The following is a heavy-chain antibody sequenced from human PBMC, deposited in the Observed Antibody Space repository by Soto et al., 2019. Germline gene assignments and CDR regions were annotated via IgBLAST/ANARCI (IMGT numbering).Heavy chain of an antibody. J-gene: IGHJ6*02. Sequence: GASVKVSCKASGGTFSSYAISWVRQAPGQGLEWMGGIIPIIGTANYAQKFQGRVTITADESTSTAYMELSSLRSEDTAVYYCARSGFVDIVVVVAADPPENSYGMDVWGQGTTVTVSS. V-gene: IGHV1-69*13. CDR1: GGTFSSYA. CDR3: ARSGFVDIVVVVAADPPENSYGMDV. D-gene: IGHD2-15*01. CDR2: IIPIIGTA.